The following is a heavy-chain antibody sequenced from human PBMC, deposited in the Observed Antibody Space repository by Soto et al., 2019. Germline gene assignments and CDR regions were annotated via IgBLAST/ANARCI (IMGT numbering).Heavy chain of an antibody. D-gene: IGHD3-3*01. J-gene: IGHJ4*02. Sequence: GGSLRLSCAASGFSFGSYALSWVRQAPGKGLGWVSTISGSDGKTFYADSVKGRFSISRDTSPSTSYLQMNSLRADDTAMYYCARWSYLDYWGQGTRVTVSS. CDR1: GFSFGSYA. CDR3: ARWSYLDY. CDR2: ISGSDGKT. V-gene: IGHV3-23*01.